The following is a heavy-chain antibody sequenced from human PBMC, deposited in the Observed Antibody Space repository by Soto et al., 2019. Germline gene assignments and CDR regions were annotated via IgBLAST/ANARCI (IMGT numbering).Heavy chain of an antibody. CDR2: VNPSGGHT. CDR1: GDTFTEYY. CDR3: ARGGHVVVVTAALDY. D-gene: IGHD2-21*02. V-gene: IGHV1-46*01. J-gene: IGHJ4*02. Sequence: QVQLMQSGAEVKKPGASVKVSCKASGDTFTEYYIHWVRQAPGQGLEWMGTVNPSGGHTTYAQHFLGRVTMTTATATSTLYMELTSLTSEDTAVYYCARGGHVVVVTAALDYWGQGTLVTVSS.